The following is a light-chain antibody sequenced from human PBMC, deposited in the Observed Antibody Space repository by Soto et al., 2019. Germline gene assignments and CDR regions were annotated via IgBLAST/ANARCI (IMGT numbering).Light chain of an antibody. CDR2: GAS. J-gene: IGKJ4*01. CDR3: QQYGSSPSLT. V-gene: IGKV3-20*01. CDR1: QSVSSSY. Sequence: EIVLTQSPGTLSLSPGERATLSCRASQSVSSSYLAWYQQKPGQAPRLLIYGASSRATGIPDRFRGSGSGTDFNLTISRLEPEDFAVYYCQQYGSSPSLTFGGGTKVEIK.